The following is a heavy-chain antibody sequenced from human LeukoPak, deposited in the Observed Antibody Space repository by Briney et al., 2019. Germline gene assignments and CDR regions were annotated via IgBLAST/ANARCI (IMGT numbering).Heavy chain of an antibody. J-gene: IGHJ6*03. CDR2: ISSSGSTI. CDR1: GFTFSSYE. V-gene: IGHV3-48*03. CDR3: AREPTYDSSGDNPGTVYYYMDV. D-gene: IGHD3-22*01. Sequence: SGGSLRLSCAASGFTFSSYEMNWVRQAPGKGLEWVSYISSSGSTIYYADSVKGRFTISRDNAKNSLYLQMNSLRAEDTAVYYCAREPTYDSSGDNPGTVYYYMDVWGKGTTVTISS.